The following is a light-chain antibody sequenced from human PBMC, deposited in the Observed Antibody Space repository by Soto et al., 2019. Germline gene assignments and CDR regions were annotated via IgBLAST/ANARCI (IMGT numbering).Light chain of an antibody. Sequence: EIVLTQSPGTLYLSPGERATLSCRTGQIVTNSYLAWYQQKPGQAPRLLIYGASTRATGIPGRFSGSGSGKDFTLAIIRLEPEDCAGYFCQQYCDSPVTFGQGTRLDIQ. CDR2: GAS. CDR1: QIVTNSY. V-gene: IGKV3-20*01. J-gene: IGKJ5*01. CDR3: QQYCDSPVT.